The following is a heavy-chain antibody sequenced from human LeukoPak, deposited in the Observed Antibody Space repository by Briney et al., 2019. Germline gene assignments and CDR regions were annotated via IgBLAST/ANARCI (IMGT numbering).Heavy chain of an antibody. CDR2: IYDSGST. D-gene: IGHD3-10*01. CDR3: ARSQGLLWFGELSFPHYFDY. CDR1: GGSISSSNW. Sequence: SGTLSLTCAVSGGSISSSNWWSWVRQPPGKGLEWIGEIYDSGSTNYNPSLKSRVTISVDKSKNQFSLKLSSVTAADTAVYYCARSQGLLWFGELSFPHYFDYWGQGTLVTVSS. J-gene: IGHJ4*02. V-gene: IGHV4-4*02.